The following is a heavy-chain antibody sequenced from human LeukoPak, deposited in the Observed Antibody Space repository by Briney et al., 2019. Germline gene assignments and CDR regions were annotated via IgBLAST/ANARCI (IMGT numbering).Heavy chain of an antibody. J-gene: IGHJ6*03. Sequence: ASVKVSCKVSGYTLTELSMHWVRQAPGKGLEWMGGFDPEDGETIYAQKFQGRVTMTRDTSISTAYMELSRLRSDDTAVYYCASYCSSTSCYMEGYYYYYMDVWGKGTTVTVSS. CDR3: ASYCSSTSCYMEGYYYYYMDV. D-gene: IGHD2-2*02. V-gene: IGHV1-24*01. CDR2: FDPEDGET. CDR1: GYTLTELS.